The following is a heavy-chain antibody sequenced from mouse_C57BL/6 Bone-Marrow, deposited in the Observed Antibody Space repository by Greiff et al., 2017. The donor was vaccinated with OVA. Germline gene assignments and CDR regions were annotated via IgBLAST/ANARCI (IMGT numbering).Heavy chain of an antibody. CDR2: IWRGGST. Sequence: VKVVESGPGLVQPSQSLSITCTVSGFSLTSYGVHWVRQSPGKGLEWLGVIWRGGSTDYNAAFMSRLSITKDNSKSQVFFKMNSLQADDTAIYYCAKKGMHGNPWFAYWGQGTLVTVSA. V-gene: IGHV2-5*01. CDR3: AKKGMHGNPWFAY. D-gene: IGHD2-1*01. CDR1: GFSLTSYG. J-gene: IGHJ3*01.